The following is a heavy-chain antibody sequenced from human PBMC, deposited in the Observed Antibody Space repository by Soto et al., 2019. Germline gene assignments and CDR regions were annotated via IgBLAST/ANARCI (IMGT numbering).Heavy chain of an antibody. J-gene: IGHJ6*02. CDR1: GYTFTGYY. CDR3: ASGALGYCSSASCYSYYYYYGMDF. V-gene: IGHV1-2*02. D-gene: IGHD2-2*01. CDR2: INPNSGGT. Sequence: QVQLVQSGAEVKKPGASVKVSCKASGYTFTGYYMHWVRQAPGQGLEWMGWINPNSGGTNYAQKFQGRVTMTRDTSISTAYMELSRLRSDDTAVYYCASGALGYCSSASCYSYYYYYGMDFWGQGTTVTVSS.